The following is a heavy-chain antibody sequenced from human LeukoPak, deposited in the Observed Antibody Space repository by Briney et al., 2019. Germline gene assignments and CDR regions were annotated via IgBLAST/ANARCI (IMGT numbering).Heavy chain of an antibody. J-gene: IGHJ4*02. CDR1: GYTFTSYY. D-gene: IGHD6-13*01. CDR3: ARVTAAGTVGDY. Sequence: ASVKVSCKASGYTFTSYYMHWVRQAPGQGLEWMGIINPSGGSTSYAQKFQGRVTMTRDTSTSTVHMELSSLRSEDTAVYYCARVTAAGTVGDYWGQGTLVTVSS. V-gene: IGHV1-46*01. CDR2: INPSGGST.